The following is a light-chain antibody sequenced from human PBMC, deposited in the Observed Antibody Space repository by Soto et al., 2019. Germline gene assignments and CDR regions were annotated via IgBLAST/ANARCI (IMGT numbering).Light chain of an antibody. Sequence: QTVVTQEPSLTVSPGGTVTLTCGSSDGPVTSNHYPYWYQQRPGQVPRTLIYDTTNRQTWAPARFSGSLVGVKAALTLSGAQPEDEADYYCLLAYSGGRVFGGGTKLTVL. J-gene: IGLJ2*01. CDR3: LLAYSGGRV. CDR1: DGPVTSNHY. CDR2: DTT. V-gene: IGLV7-46*01.